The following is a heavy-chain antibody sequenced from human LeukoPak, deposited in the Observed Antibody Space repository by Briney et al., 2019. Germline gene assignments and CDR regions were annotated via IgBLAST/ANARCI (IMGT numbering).Heavy chain of an antibody. Sequence: SHTLSLTCTLSGGSISSYYWSWIRQPPGKGLEWIGYIYYSGSTNYNPSLKSRVTISVDTSKNQFSLKLSSVTAADTAVYYCARSVAGTLLDYWGQGTLVSVSS. V-gene: IGHV4-59*07. CDR3: ARSVAGTLLDY. CDR2: IYYSGST. J-gene: IGHJ4*02. CDR1: GGSISSYY. D-gene: IGHD6-19*01.